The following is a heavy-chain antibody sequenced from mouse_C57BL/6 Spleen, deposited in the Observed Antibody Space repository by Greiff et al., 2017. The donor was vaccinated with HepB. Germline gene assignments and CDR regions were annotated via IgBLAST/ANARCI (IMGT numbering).Heavy chain of an antibody. J-gene: IGHJ4*01. CDR2: ISDGGSYT. CDR1: GFTFSSYA. V-gene: IGHV5-4*03. CDR3: ARPMDY. Sequence: EVMLVESGGGLVKPGGSLKLSCAASGFTFSSYAMSWVRQTPEKRLEWVATISDGGSYTYYPDNVKGRFTISRDNAKNNLYLQMSHLKSEDTAMYYCARPMDYWGQGTSVTVSS.